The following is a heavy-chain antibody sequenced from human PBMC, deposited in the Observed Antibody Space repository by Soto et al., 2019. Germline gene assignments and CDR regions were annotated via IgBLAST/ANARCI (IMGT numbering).Heavy chain of an antibody. CDR1: GGSISSSSYY. CDR2: IYYSGST. J-gene: IGHJ4*02. V-gene: IGHV4-39*01. CDR3: ARSSGRNYDILTGYHPQYYFDY. Sequence: SETLSLTCTVSGGSISSSSYYWGWIRQPPGKGLEWIGSIYYSGSTYYNPSLKSRVTISVDTSKNQFSLKLSSVTAADTAVYYCARSSGRNYDILTGYHPQYYFDYWGQGTLVTVSS. D-gene: IGHD3-9*01.